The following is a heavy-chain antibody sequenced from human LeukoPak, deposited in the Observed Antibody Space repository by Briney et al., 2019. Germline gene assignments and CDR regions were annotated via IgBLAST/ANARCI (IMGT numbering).Heavy chain of an antibody. J-gene: IGHJ4*02. V-gene: IGHV4-34*01. D-gene: IGHD1-26*01. CDR3: ARASSGRYFQFIDD. Sequence: PSETLSLTCAVYGESFNGYYWTWIRQSPQKGLEWIGHINHVGITNYNPSLKSRLTILVDTSKNQSTLKLKSVTAADTAVYYCARASSGRYFQFIDDWGQGTLVTVSS. CDR1: GESFNGYY. CDR2: INHVGIT.